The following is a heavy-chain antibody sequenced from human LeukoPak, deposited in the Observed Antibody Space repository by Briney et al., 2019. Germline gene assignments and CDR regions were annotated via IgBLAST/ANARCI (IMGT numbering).Heavy chain of an antibody. CDR2: ISGSGGST. D-gene: IGHD3-22*01. Sequence: GGSLRLSCAASGFSISRHYLTWVRQAPGKGLEWVSAISGSGGSTYYADSVKGRFTISRDNSKNTLYLQMNSLRAEDTAVYYCAKDFYYYDSMFDYWGQGTLVTVSS. CDR1: GFSISRHY. V-gene: IGHV3-23*01. J-gene: IGHJ4*02. CDR3: AKDFYYYDSMFDY.